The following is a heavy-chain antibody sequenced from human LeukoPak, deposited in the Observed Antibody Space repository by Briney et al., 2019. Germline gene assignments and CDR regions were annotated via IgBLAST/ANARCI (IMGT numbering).Heavy chain of an antibody. Sequence: PGRSLRLSCAASGFTFDDYAMHWVRQAPGKGLEWVSGISWNSGSIGYADSVKGRFTISRDNAKNSLYLQMNSLRAEDTALYYCAKDIPDRGGWDDAFDIWGQGTMVTVSS. V-gene: IGHV3-9*01. CDR1: GFTFDDYA. D-gene: IGHD6-19*01. CDR2: ISWNSGSI. CDR3: AKDIPDRGGWDDAFDI. J-gene: IGHJ3*02.